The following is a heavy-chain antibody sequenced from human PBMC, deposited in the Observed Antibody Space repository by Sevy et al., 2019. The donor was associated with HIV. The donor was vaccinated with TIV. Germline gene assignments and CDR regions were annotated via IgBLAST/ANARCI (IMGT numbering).Heavy chain of an antibody. D-gene: IGHD3-22*01. CDR2: ISSSGSTI. V-gene: IGHV3-11*01. CDR3: ARDYYDSSGYYKYFQH. CDR1: GFTFSDYY. J-gene: IGHJ1*01. Sequence: GGSLRLSCAASGFTFSDYYMSWIRQAPGKGLEWLSYISSSGSTIYYADSVKGRFTISRDNAKNSLYLQMNSLRAEDTAVYYCARDYYDSSGYYKYFQHWGQGTLVTVSS.